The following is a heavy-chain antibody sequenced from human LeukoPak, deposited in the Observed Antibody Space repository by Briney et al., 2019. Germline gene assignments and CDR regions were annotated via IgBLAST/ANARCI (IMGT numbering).Heavy chain of an antibody. J-gene: IGHJ4*02. CDR1: GFTFSSYG. CDR2: IWYDGSNK. V-gene: IGHV3-33*01. Sequence: GGSLRLSCAASGFTFSSYGMHWVRQAPGKGLEWVAVIWYDGSNKYYADSVKGRFTISRDNSKNTLYLQINSLRAEDTAVYYCARDSVYGDAGFVAYWGQGTLVTVSS. CDR3: ARDSVYGDAGFVAY. D-gene: IGHD4-17*01.